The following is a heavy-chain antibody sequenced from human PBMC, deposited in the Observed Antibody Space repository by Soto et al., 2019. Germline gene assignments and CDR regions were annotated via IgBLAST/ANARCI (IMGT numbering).Heavy chain of an antibody. J-gene: IGHJ4*02. CDR3: AKAVAGSSMIGYYFDY. CDR1: GFTFDDYA. CDR2: ISWNSGSI. Sequence: GGSLRLSCAASGFTFDDYAMHWVRQAPGKGLEWVSGISWNSGSIGYADSVKGRFTISRDNAKNSLYLQMNSLRAEDTALCYCAKAVAGSSMIGYYFDYWGQGTLVTVSS. V-gene: IGHV3-9*01. D-gene: IGHD6-19*01.